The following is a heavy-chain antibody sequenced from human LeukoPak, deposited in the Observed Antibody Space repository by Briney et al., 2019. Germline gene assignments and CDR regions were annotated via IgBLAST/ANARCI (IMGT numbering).Heavy chain of an antibody. J-gene: IGHJ4*02. Sequence: MTSETLSLTCTVSGGSISSYYWSWIRQPPGKGLEWIGYIYYSGSTNYNPSLKSRVTISVDTSKNQFSLKLSSVTAADTAVYYRARDPIAYCGADCYSDWGQGTLVTVSS. CDR2: IYYSGST. D-gene: IGHD2-21*02. V-gene: IGHV4-59*01. CDR3: ARDPIAYCGADCYSD. CDR1: GGSISSYY.